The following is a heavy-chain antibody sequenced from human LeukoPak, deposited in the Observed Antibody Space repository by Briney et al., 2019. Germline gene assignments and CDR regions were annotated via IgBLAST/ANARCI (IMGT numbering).Heavy chain of an antibody. CDR1: GGSISSGSYY. J-gene: IGHJ4*02. Sequence: SETLSLTCTVSGGSISSGSYYWSWIRQPAGKGLEWIGRIYTSGSTNYNPSLKSRVTISVDTSKNQFSLKLSSVTAADTAVYYCARGGATNGVCCLFDYWGQGTLVTVSS. V-gene: IGHV4-61*02. CDR3: ARGGATNGVCCLFDY. D-gene: IGHD2-8*01. CDR2: IYTSGST.